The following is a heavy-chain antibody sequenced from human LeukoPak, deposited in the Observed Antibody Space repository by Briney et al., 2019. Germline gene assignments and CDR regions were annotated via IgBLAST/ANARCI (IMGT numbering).Heavy chain of an antibody. D-gene: IGHD1-26*01. CDR1: GGTFSSYA. CDR2: ISAYNGNT. Sequence: GASVTVSFTASGGTFSSYAISWVRQAPGQGLEWMGWISAYNGNTNYAQKLQGRVTMTTDTSTSTAYMELRSLRSDDTAVYYCARDYFEWELLHWGQGTLVTVSS. J-gene: IGHJ4*02. CDR3: ARDYFEWELLH. V-gene: IGHV1-18*01.